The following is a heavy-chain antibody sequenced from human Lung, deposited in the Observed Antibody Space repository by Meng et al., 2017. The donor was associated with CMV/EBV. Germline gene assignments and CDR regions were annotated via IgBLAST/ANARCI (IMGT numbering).Heavy chain of an antibody. D-gene: IGHD3-10*01. CDR2: IYYSGDT. Sequence: LXCTVSRGSINSGDYYWRWIRQSPGKGLEWIGYIYYSGDTDYNPSLRSRVTISMDTSKNQFSLELSSVTAADTAVYFCAIQSAPYYYGSGRHFPDWXRGTLVTVSS. V-gene: IGHV4-30-4*01. CDR1: RGSINSGDYY. J-gene: IGHJ4*02. CDR3: AIQSAPYYYGSGRHFPD.